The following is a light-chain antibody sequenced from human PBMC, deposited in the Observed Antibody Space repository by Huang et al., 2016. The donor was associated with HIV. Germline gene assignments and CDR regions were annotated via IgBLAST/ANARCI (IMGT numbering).Light chain of an antibody. CDR2: GAS. CDR3: QQYKTWPRT. CDR1: QSVSNN. J-gene: IGKJ1*01. V-gene: IGKV3-15*01. Sequence: EIGMTQSPATLSVSPGERVTLSCWASQSVSNNLAWYQQRPGQAPRLLIYGASARATGIPGRFSGSGSGTECTLTSSSLQSEDFAVDYCQQYKTWPRTFGQGTKVEVK.